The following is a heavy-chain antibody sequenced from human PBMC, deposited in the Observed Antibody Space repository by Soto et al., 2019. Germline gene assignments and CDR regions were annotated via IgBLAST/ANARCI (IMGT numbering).Heavy chain of an antibody. J-gene: IGHJ4*02. D-gene: IGHD6-13*01. V-gene: IGHV3-30-3*01. CDR1: GFTFSSYA. CDR3: ARESKPGIAAPFDY. Sequence: GGSLRLSCAASGFTFSSYAMHWVRQAPGKGLEWVAVISYDGSNKYYADSVKGRFTISRDNSKNTLYLQMNSLRAEDTAVYYCARESKPGIAAPFDYWGQGTLVTVSS. CDR2: ISYDGSNK.